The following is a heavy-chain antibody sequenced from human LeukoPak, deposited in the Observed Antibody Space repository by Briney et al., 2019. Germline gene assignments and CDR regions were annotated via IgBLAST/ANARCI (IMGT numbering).Heavy chain of an antibody. J-gene: IGHJ6*03. CDR3: ARDPSSGYYYYYYYMDV. Sequence: ASVKVSCKASGYTFTSYYMHWVRQAPGQGLEWMGIINPSGGSTSYAQKFQGRVTMTRDTSTSTVYMELSSLRSEDTAVYYCARDPSSGYYYYYYYMDVRGKGTTVTVSS. V-gene: IGHV1-46*01. CDR2: INPSGGST. D-gene: IGHD3-22*01. CDR1: GYTFTSYY.